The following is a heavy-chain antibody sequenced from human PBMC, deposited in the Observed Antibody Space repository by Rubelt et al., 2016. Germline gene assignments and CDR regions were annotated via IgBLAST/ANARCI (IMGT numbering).Heavy chain of an antibody. V-gene: IGHV3-23*01. Sequence: DVHLMESGGGLGQPGESLTLSCAASGFAFDNYAMSWVRQAPGKGLEWVSGITGSGNTASYAESVRGRFTISRDNSRNILRLHMRGLRAEDTALYYCTRGAVEWELLFFEYWGQGTLLTVSS. CDR2: ITGSGNTA. J-gene: IGHJ4*02. CDR1: GFAFDNYA. D-gene: IGHD1-26*01. CDR3: TRGAVEWELLFFEY.